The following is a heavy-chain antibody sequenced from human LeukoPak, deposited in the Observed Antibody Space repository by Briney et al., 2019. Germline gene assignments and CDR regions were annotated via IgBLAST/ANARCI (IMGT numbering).Heavy chain of an antibody. CDR2: ISYDGSNK. D-gene: IGHD6-6*01. CDR3: ARDGAAPDFYYYFMDV. CDR1: GFTFSSYA. Sequence: QPGGSLRLSCAASGFTFSSYAMHWVRQAPGKGLEWVAVISYDGSNKYYADSVKGRLTISRDNSKNTLYLQMNSLRAEDTAVYYCARDGAAPDFYYYFMDVWGKGTTVTVSS. J-gene: IGHJ6*03. V-gene: IGHV3-30*04.